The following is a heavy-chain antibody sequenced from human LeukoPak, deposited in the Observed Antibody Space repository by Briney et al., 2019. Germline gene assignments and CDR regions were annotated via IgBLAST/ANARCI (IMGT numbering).Heavy chain of an antibody. Sequence: GGSLRLSCVGSGFTFTGYTMNWVRQTPGKGLEWLASISSSSGTIYYADSVKGRFTISRDNAKNSLYLQMSSLRVEDTALYYCARDRHAFDYWGQGTLVTVSS. CDR1: GFTFTGYT. J-gene: IGHJ4*02. CDR3: ARDRHAFDY. V-gene: IGHV3-48*04. CDR2: ISSSSGTI.